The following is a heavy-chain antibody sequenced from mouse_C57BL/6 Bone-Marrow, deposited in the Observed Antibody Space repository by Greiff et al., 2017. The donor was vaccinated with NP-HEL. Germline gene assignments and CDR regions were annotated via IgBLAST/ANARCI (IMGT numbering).Heavy chain of an antibody. V-gene: IGHV1-81*01. D-gene: IGHD1-1*01. Sequence: VQLQQSGAELARPGASVTLSCKASGYTFTSYGISWVKQRTGQGLEWIGEIYPRSGNTYYNEKFKGKATLTADKSSSTAYMELRSLTSEDSAVYFCARSGDYYGSNYFDYWGQGTTLTVSS. CDR1: GYTFTSYG. CDR3: ARSGDYYGSNYFDY. J-gene: IGHJ2*01. CDR2: IYPRSGNT.